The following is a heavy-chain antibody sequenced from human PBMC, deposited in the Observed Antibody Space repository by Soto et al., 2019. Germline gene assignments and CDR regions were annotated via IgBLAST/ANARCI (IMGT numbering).Heavy chain of an antibody. J-gene: IGHJ6*02. CDR1: GYTFTSYD. D-gene: IGHD3-3*01. CDR3: ARGHWITLFGVVKRRYGMDV. CDR2: MNPNSGNT. Sequence: QVQLVQSGAEVKKPGASVKVSCKASGYTFTSYDINWVRQATGQGLEWMGWMNPNSGNTGYAQKFQGRVTMTRNTSISTDYMELSSLRSEDTAVYYCARGHWITLFGVVKRRYGMDVWGQGTTVTVSS. V-gene: IGHV1-8*01.